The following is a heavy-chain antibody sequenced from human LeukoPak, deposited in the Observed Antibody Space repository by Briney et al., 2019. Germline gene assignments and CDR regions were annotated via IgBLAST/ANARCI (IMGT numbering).Heavy chain of an antibody. V-gene: IGHV4-59*01. CDR2: VHYSGIT. J-gene: IGHJ5*02. CDR3: AKNGGGSPNWFDT. Sequence: SETLSLTCTVSAGSITNYYWTWIRQPPGERLEWIGLVHYSGITDYNPSLKSRLTISVDTSKNQFSLMLSSVTAAYTAVYYCAKNGGGSPNWFDTWGQGTLVTVSS. CDR1: AGSITNYY. D-gene: IGHD1-26*01.